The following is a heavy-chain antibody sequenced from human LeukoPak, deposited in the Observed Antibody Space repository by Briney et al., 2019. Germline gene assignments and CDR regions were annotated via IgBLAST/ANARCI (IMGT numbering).Heavy chain of an antibody. D-gene: IGHD4-11*01. J-gene: IGHJ6*03. Sequence: GGSLRLSCAASGFTFSDYYMSWIRQAPRKGLEWASYISSSGSTIYYADSVKGRCTISTDNATNPLYLQMNSLRAEDTAVYYCAREARGYSNYEVTNYYYYYMDVWGKGTTVTVSS. CDR2: ISSSGSTI. V-gene: IGHV3-11*01. CDR1: GFTFSDYY. CDR3: AREARGYSNYEVTNYYYYYMDV.